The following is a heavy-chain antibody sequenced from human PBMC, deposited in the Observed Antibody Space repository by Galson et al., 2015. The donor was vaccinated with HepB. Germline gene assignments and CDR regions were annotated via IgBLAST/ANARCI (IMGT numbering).Heavy chain of an antibody. CDR3: AKDLGYYYDSSGYYDY. CDR2: ISGSGGST. V-gene: IGHV3-23*01. Sequence: WVRQAPGKGLEWVSTISGSGGSTYYADSVKGRFTISRDNSKNTLYLQVNSLRAEDTAVYYCAKDLGYYYDSSGYYDYWGQGTLVTVSS. J-gene: IGHJ4*02. D-gene: IGHD3-22*01.